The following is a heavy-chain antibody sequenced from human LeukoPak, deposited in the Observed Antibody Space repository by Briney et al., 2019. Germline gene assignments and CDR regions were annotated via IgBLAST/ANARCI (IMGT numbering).Heavy chain of an antibody. V-gene: IGHV4-4*07. CDR2: IYTSGST. CDR1: GGSFSGYY. J-gene: IGHJ3*02. Sequence: SETLSLTCAVYGGSFSGYYWSWIRQPAGKGLEWIGRIYTSGSTDYNPSLKSRVTLSVDTSKNQFSLKLSSVTAADTAVYYCARDGGMAGEAFDIWGQGTMVTVSS. D-gene: IGHD3-10*01. CDR3: ARDGGMAGEAFDI.